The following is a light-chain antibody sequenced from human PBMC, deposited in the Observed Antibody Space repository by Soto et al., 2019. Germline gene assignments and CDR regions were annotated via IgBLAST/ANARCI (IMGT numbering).Light chain of an antibody. CDR2: WAS. Sequence: DIVLTQSPDSLAVSLGERAAINCKSSQTVVYSTSSQSYLAWYQQKPGQPPKLLIYWASTRESGVPDRFIGSGSGTDFTLTINNLQAEDVAVYYCQQHYDTPYTFGQGTKLVMK. V-gene: IGKV4-1*01. CDR3: QQHYDTPYT. J-gene: IGKJ2*01. CDR1: QTVVYSTSSQSY.